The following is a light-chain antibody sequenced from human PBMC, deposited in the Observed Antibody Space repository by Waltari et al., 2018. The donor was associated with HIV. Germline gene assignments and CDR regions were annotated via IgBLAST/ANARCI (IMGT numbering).Light chain of an antibody. CDR1: RSILYSSDNRNY. CDR3: QQYYSTPWT. CDR2: WAS. J-gene: IGKJ1*01. Sequence: DIVMTQSPDSLPVSLGERATINCTSSRSILYSSDNRNYLAWYQQKARQPPKLLISWASTRQSGVPDRFSGSGSGTDFTLTISSLQAEDVAVYICQQYYSTPWTFGQGTEVEVK. V-gene: IGKV4-1*01.